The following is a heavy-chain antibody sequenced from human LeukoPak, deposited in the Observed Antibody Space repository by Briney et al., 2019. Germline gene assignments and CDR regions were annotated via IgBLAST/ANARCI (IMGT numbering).Heavy chain of an antibody. CDR3: ARRTVKQWLVRGNWFDP. Sequence: SETLSLTCAVYGGSFSGYYWSWIRQPPGKGLEWIGEINHSGSTNYNPSLKSRVTIPVDTSKNQFSLKLSSVTAADTAVYYCARRTVKQWLVRGNWFDPWGQGTLVTVSS. CDR1: GGSFSGYY. J-gene: IGHJ5*02. D-gene: IGHD6-19*01. CDR2: INHSGST. V-gene: IGHV4-34*01.